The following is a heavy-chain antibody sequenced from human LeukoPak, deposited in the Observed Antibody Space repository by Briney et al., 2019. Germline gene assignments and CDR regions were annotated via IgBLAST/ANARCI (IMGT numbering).Heavy chain of an antibody. Sequence: GASVKVSCKTSGFNFGSYGINWVRQAPGQGLEWMGGIIPIFGTANYAQKFQGRVTITADESTSTAYMELSSLRSEDTAVYYCATRGQICSSTSCYTSFDYWGQGTLVTVSS. J-gene: IGHJ4*02. CDR1: GFNFGSYG. D-gene: IGHD2-2*02. V-gene: IGHV1-69*13. CDR3: ATRGQICSSTSCYTSFDY. CDR2: IIPIFGTA.